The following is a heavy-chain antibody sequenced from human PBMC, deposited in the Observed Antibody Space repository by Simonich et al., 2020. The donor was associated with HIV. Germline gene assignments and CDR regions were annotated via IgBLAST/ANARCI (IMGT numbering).Heavy chain of an antibody. J-gene: IGHJ4*02. CDR1: GGSFSGYY. Sequence: QVQLQQWGAGLLKPSETLSLTCAVFGGSFSGYYWGWIRQPPGKGLEWIGEINHSASTKYNPSLKSRVTISVDTSKNQFSLKLTSVTAADTAVYYCAKVARYFDWYSTAFDYWGQGTLVTVSS. CDR3: AKVARYFDWYSTAFDY. V-gene: IGHV4-34*02. CDR2: INHSAST. D-gene: IGHD3-9*01.